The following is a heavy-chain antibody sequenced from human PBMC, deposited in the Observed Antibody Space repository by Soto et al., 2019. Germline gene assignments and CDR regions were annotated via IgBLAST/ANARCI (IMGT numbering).Heavy chain of an antibody. Sequence: DVQLVESGGGLVQPGGSLRLSCAASGFYITNYWMTWVRQAPGKGPEWVANIKEDGSLKFYVDSVRGRFTISRDNAKNSVYLGMSRLRTEDTAVYFCVRGSYTAHRHPAGEDYWGQGTLVTVSS. V-gene: IGHV3-7*01. J-gene: IGHJ4*02. CDR3: VRGSYTAHRHPAGEDY. CDR2: IKEDGSLK. CDR1: GFYITNYW. D-gene: IGHD2-2*02.